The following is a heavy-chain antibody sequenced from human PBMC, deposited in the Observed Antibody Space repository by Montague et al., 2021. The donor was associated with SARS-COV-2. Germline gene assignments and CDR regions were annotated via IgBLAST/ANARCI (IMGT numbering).Heavy chain of an antibody. J-gene: IGHJ3*02. D-gene: IGHD1-14*01. Sequence: SETLSLTCTVSGASVGSSDWGWIRQSPGKGLEWIGYFYSVGSTDYNPSLKSRATISRDTAKNQFSLKVRSVTAADTAVYYCASETMTADAFDIWGQGTTVTVSS. CDR3: ASETMTADAFDI. CDR2: FYSVGST. V-gene: IGHV4-59*02. CDR1: GASVGSSD.